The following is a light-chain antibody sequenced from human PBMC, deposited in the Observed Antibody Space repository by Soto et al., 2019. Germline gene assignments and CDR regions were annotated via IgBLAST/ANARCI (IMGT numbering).Light chain of an antibody. Sequence: QSVLTQPPSASGTPGQRVTISCSGSRSNIGSNPVNWYQQLPGTAPKLLIDSNNQRPSGVPDRFSGSRSGTSASLAISGLQSEDEADYYCAAWDDSLYGRVFGTGTKRDRP. CDR2: SNN. CDR1: RSNIGSNP. V-gene: IGLV1-44*01. CDR3: AAWDDSLYGRV. J-gene: IGLJ1*01.